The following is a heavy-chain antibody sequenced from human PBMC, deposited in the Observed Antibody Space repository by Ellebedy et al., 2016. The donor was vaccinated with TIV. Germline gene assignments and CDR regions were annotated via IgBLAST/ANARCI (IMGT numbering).Heavy chain of an antibody. J-gene: IGHJ5*02. D-gene: IGHD6-13*01. V-gene: IGHV4-34*01. CDR1: GESLTNDY. CDR2: INHGGST. CDR3: ARGHHNTGYSSSWYWFDP. Sequence: MPSETLSLTCDVHGESLTNDYWSRIRQSPGKGLEWIGEINHGGSTNYNPSLKSRLTLSIDTFKNQFSLKLSSVTAADTGTYYCARGHHNTGYSSSWYWFDPWGQGALVTVSS.